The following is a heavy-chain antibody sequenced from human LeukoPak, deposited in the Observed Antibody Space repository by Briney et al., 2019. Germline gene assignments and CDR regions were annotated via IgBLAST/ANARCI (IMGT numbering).Heavy chain of an antibody. V-gene: IGHV1-2*02. Sequence: ASVKVSCKASGYTFTGYYMHWVRQAPGQGLEWMGWINPNSGGTNYAQKFQGRVTMTRDTSISTAYMELSRLRSDDTAVYYCARDLGGIAARRGDYWGQGTLVTVSS. CDR3: ARDLGGIAARRGDY. D-gene: IGHD6-6*01. CDR2: INPNSGGT. CDR1: GYTFTGYY. J-gene: IGHJ4*02.